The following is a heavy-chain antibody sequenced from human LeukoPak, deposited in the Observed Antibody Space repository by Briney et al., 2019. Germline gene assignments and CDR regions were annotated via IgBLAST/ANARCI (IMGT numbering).Heavy chain of an antibody. V-gene: IGHV1-18*01. Sequence: ASVKVSCRASGFTFTRFGITRGGPAPGQGPEWMGWISGYNGKTNYGQKLQGRVTMTTDTSTNTAYMELTSLRSDDSAVYYCARDMYDISGRADYWGQGTRVTVSS. CDR3: ARDMYDISGRADY. CDR1: GFTFTRFG. D-gene: IGHD3-22*01. J-gene: IGHJ4*02. CDR2: ISGYNGKT.